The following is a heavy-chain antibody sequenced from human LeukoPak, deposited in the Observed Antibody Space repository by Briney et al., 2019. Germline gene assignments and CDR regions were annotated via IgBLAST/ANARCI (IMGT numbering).Heavy chain of an antibody. D-gene: IGHD2-15*01. V-gene: IGHV1-46*01. CDR1: GFTYTSYY. J-gene: IGHJ5*02. Sequence: ASVKVSCKASGFTYTSYYMHWVRQAPGQGLEWMGIINPSGSYTSYAQKFQGRVTMTRDTSTSTVYMELSSLRSEDTAVYYCARDNSGGSTWWFDPWGQGTLVTVSS. CDR3: ARDNSGGSTWWFDP. CDR2: INPSGSYT.